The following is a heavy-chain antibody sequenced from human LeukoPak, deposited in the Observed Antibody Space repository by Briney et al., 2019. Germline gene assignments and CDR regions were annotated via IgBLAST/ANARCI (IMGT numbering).Heavy chain of an antibody. CDR2: ISSSGSII. V-gene: IGHV3-48*03. J-gene: IGHJ4*02. Sequence: GGSLRLSCAASGFTFSSYEMNWVRQAPGKGLEWVSYISSSGSIIYYADSVKGRFTISRDNAKNSLYLQMNSLRAEDTAVYYCARQIKDYGSSIDYWGQGTLVTVSS. D-gene: IGHD3-10*01. CDR1: GFTFSSYE. CDR3: ARQIKDYGSSIDY.